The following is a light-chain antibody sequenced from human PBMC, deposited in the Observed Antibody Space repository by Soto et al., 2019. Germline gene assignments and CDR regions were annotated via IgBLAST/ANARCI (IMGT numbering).Light chain of an antibody. CDR2: DAS. CDR3: QQFDNFLDT. CDR1: QDISNY. J-gene: IGKJ2*01. V-gene: IGKV1-33*01. Sequence: DIQMTPSPSSLSASVGDRITITCQASQDISNYLNCYQQKPGKAPKLLIYDASNLETGVPSRFSGSGSGTDFAFTISSLQPEDIATYYCQQFDNFLDTFGQGTKLEIK.